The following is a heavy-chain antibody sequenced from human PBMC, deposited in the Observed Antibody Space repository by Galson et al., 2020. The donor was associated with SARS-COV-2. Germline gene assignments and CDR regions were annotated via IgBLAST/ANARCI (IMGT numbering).Heavy chain of an antibody. D-gene: IGHD4-17*01. CDR2: ISTYNGNT. CDR3: ARELGRYEVGSGDYGNWFDP. J-gene: IGHJ5*02. Sequence: ASVKVSCKASAYIFTNYGISWVRQVPGQGLEWMGWISTYNGNTNYAQNLQGRVTMTTDTSTSTTYMELRSLRSDDTAVFYCARELGRYEVGSGDYGNWFDPWGQGTLVTVSS. CDR1: AYIFTNYG. V-gene: IGHV1-18*01.